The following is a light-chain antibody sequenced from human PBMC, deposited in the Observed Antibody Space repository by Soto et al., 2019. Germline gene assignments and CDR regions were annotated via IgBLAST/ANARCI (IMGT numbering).Light chain of an antibody. V-gene: IGKV3-20*01. CDR2: GVS. CDR3: QQYSSLPHT. Sequence: EIVLTQSPGTLSLSPGERATLSCRASQSVSSSYLAWYQQKPGQAPRLLIHGVSTRATGIPDRFSGSGSGTDFTLTISRLEPEDFAVYYCQQYSSLPHTFGQGTKLEVK. J-gene: IGKJ2*01. CDR1: QSVSSSY.